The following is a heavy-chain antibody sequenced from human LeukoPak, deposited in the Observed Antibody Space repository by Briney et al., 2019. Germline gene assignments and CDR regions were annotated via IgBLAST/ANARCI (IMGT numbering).Heavy chain of an antibody. J-gene: IGHJ4*02. D-gene: IGHD5-12*01. CDR2: ISNSGGRT. CDR3: AKSYNGYESKPDY. V-gene: IGHV3-23*01. Sequence: GGSLRLSCAASGFTFSSYAMSWVRQAPGKGLEWVSSISNSGGRTFYTDSVKGRFTISRDNPKITLYLQMNSLRAEDTAVYYCAKSYNGYESKPDYWGQGTLVTVSS. CDR1: GFTFSSYA.